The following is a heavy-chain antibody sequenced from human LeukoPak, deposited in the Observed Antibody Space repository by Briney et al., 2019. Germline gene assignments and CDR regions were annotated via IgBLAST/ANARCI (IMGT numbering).Heavy chain of an antibody. Sequence: SETLSLTCTVSGGSISSYYWSWIRQPPGKGLEWIGYIYYSGSTNYNPSLKSRVTISVDTSKNQFPLKLSSVTAADTAVYYCARSRKYGAVTTYSWFDPWGQGTLVIVSS. J-gene: IGHJ5*02. CDR2: IYYSGST. V-gene: IGHV4-59*12. D-gene: IGHD4-17*01. CDR1: GGSISSYY. CDR3: ARSRKYGAVTTYSWFDP.